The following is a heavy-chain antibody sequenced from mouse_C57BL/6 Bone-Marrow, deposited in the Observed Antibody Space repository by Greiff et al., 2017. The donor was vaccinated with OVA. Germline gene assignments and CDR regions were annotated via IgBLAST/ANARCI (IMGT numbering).Heavy chain of an antibody. D-gene: IGHD1-1*01. CDR2: IHPSDSDT. J-gene: IGHJ2*01. CDR1: GYTFTSYW. Sequence: VQLQQPGAELVKPGASVKVSCKASGYTFTSYWMHWVKQRPGQGLEWIGRIHPSDSDTNYNHKFKGKATLTVDKSSSTAYMQLSMLTSEDAAVDYGAIRRQLFADYYDLDYWGQGTTLTVSS. V-gene: IGHV1-74*01. CDR3: AIRRQLFADYYDLDY.